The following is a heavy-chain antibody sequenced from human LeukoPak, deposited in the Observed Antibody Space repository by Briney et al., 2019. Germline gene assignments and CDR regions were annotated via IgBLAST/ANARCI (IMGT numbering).Heavy chain of an antibody. CDR2: IIPIFGTA. CDR3: ARGIAVAGSKAYYYYYMDV. Sequence: GASVKVSCKASGGTFSSYAISWVRQAPGQGLEWMGGIIPIFGTANYAQKFQGRVTITADESTSTAYMELSSLRSEDTAVYYCARGIAVAGSKAYYYYYMDVWGKGTTVTVSS. J-gene: IGHJ6*03. V-gene: IGHV1-69*13. CDR1: GGTFSSYA. D-gene: IGHD6-19*01.